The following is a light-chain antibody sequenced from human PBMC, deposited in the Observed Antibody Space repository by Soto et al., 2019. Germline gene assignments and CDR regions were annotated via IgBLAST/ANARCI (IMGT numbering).Light chain of an antibody. V-gene: IGLV2-14*01. CDR1: ISDVGGYNY. Sequence: SPLTQPASVSGSPGQSITISCTGTISDVGGYNYVSWYQQNPGKAPKLMIYEVSNRPSGVSNRFSGSKSGNTASLTISGLQAEDEADYYRRSYTSSSTYVFGTGTKVTVL. CDR2: EVS. CDR3: RSYTSSSTYV. J-gene: IGLJ1*01.